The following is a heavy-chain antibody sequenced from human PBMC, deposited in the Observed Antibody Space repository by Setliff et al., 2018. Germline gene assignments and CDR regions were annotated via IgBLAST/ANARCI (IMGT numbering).Heavy chain of an antibody. V-gene: IGHV3-48*03. Sequence: LRLSCAASGFTFSSYEMNWVRQAPGKGLEWVSYISSSGSTIYYADSVKGRFTISRDNAKNSLYLQMNSLRAEDTAVYYCARNPYYYDSSGYYYLGAFDIWGQGTMVTVSS. CDR3: ARNPYYYDSSGYYYLGAFDI. J-gene: IGHJ3*02. CDR1: GFTFSSYE. CDR2: ISSSGSTI. D-gene: IGHD3-22*01.